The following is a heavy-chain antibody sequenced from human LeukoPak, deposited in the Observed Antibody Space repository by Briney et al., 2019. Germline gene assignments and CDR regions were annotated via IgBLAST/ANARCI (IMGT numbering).Heavy chain of an antibody. CDR1: GYTFTSYY. CDR3: ARYGSTSCYGS. V-gene: IGHV1-46*01. D-gene: IGHD2-2*01. CDR2: INPSGGST. Sequence: ASVKVSCKASGYTFTSYYIHWVRQAPGQGLEWMGMINPSGGSTTYTQKFQGRVTMTRDTSTSTVYMELSSLRSEDTAVYYCARYGSTSCYGSWGQGTLVIVSS. J-gene: IGHJ5*02.